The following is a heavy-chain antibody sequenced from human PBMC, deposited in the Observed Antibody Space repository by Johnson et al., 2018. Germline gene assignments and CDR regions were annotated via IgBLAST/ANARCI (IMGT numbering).Heavy chain of an antibody. CDR1: GLSFSSYS. CDR2: ISSSSRTI. J-gene: IGHJ1*01. D-gene: IGHD3-22*01. Sequence: VRLQESGGGLLQPGRSLRLSCEATGLSFSSYSLNWVRQAPGKGLEWISYISSSSRTIYYADSVKGRFTISRDDAKNSLYLQMNSLRAEDTAVYYCARVTTDFYDSSGYGFQHWGQGTLVTVSS. CDR3: ARVTTDFYDSSGYGFQH. V-gene: IGHV3-48*01.